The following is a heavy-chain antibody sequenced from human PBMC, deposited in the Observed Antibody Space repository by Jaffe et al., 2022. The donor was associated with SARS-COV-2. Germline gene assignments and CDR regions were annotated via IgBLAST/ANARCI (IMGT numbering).Heavy chain of an antibody. CDR3: ARDLMGGRSSNWFDP. V-gene: IGHV3-11*01. D-gene: IGHD1-26*01. CDR1: GFTFSDYY. J-gene: IGHJ5*02. Sequence: QVQLVESGGGLVKPGGSLRLSCAASGFTFSDYYMGWIRQAPGRGLEWISYIGNSGSLINYADSVRGRFTISRDNARNSLFLQMNSLRAEDTALYYCARDLMGGRSSNWFDPWGQGTLVTVSS. CDR2: IGNSGSLI.